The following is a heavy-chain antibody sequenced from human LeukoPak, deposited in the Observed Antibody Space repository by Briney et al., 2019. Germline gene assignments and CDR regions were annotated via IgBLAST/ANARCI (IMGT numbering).Heavy chain of an antibody. V-gene: IGHV3-11*01. J-gene: IGHJ4*02. CDR2: ISSSTIST. Sequence: GGSLRLSCAASGFTFSDYYMSWIRQAPGKGLEWLSYISSSTISTHYADSVMGRFTISRDNAKNSLYLQMNNLRAEDTAVYYCARDFRDRSIPIDSWGQGTLVTVSS. D-gene: IGHD2-15*01. CDR1: GFTFSDYY. CDR3: ARDFRDRSIPIDS.